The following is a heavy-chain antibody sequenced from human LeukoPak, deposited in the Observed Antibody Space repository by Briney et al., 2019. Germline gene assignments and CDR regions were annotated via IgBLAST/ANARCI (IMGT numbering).Heavy chain of an antibody. J-gene: IGHJ4*02. CDR3: AREVVAAAGTVDY. D-gene: IGHD6-13*01. CDR1: GVSISSSSYY. V-gene: IGHV4-39*07. Sequence: PSETLSLTCTVSGVSISSSSYYWGWIRQPPGKGLEWIGSVYYSGSTYYNPSLKSRVTISVDTSKNQFSLKLSSVTAADTAVYYCAREVVAAAGTVDYWGQGTLVTVSS. CDR2: VYYSGST.